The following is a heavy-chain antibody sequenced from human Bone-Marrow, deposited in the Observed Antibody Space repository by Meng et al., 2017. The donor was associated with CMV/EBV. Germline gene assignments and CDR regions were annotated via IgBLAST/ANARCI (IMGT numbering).Heavy chain of an antibody. V-gene: IGHV3-74*01. Sequence: GGSLRLSCAAYGFTFSSYWMHWVRQAPGKGLVWVSRINSDVSSTSYADCLKGRFTISRDNAKNTPYLQMNSRIAEDMAVYYCARDLAYSSSFAYYYYYGMDVWGQGTTVTVSS. CDR1: GFTFSSYW. D-gene: IGHD6-6*01. J-gene: IGHJ6*02. CDR3: ARDLAYSSSFAYYYYYGMDV. CDR2: INSDVSST.